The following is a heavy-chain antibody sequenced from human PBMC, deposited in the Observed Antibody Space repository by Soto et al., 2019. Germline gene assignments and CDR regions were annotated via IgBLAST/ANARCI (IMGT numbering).Heavy chain of an antibody. V-gene: IGHV1-46*03. CDR2: INPSGGST. CDR1: GYTFTSYY. Sequence: ASVKVSCKASGYTFTSYYMHWVRQAPGQGLEWMGIINPSGGSTSYAQKFQGRVTMTRDTSTSTVYMELSSLRSEDTAVYYCARGTRGKGYYYGPSGYWGQETLVTVSS. J-gene: IGHJ4*02. D-gene: IGHD3-10*01. CDR3: ARGTRGKGYYYGPSGY.